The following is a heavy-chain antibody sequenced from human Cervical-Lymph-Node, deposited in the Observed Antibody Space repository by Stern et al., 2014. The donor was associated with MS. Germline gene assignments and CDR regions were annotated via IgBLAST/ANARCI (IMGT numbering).Heavy chain of an antibody. CDR3: VKRGITEVRGVRLGDY. J-gene: IGHJ4*02. CDR2: ISYDGSDT. CDR1: GFTFSSYG. D-gene: IGHD3-10*01. V-gene: IGHV3-30*18. Sequence: VQLVQSGGGVVQPGRSLRLTCTVSGFTFSSYGMHRVRQAPGKGLEWVSVISYDGSDTYYAESVKGRFTISRDNSKNTLYLEMRSLRPEDTAVYYCVKRGITEVRGVRLGDYWGPGTLVIVSS.